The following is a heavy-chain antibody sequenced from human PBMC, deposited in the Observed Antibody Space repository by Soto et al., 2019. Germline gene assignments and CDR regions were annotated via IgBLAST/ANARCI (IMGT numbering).Heavy chain of an antibody. D-gene: IGHD3-10*01. CDR1: GYTFTSYG. Sequence: QVQLVQSGAEVKKPGASVKVSCKASGYTFTSYGISWVRQAPGQGLEWMGWISAYNGNTNDAQKLQGRVTMTIDTATSTAYMELRSLRSDDTAVYYCARGANELLLFGEFADFDYWGQGTLVTVS. J-gene: IGHJ4*02. CDR3: ARGANELLLFGEFADFDY. CDR2: ISAYNGNT. V-gene: IGHV1-18*01.